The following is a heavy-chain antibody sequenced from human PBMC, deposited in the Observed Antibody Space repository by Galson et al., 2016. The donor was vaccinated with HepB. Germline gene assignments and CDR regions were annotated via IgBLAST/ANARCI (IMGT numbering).Heavy chain of an antibody. J-gene: IGHJ4*02. CDR2: ALHNGRV. D-gene: IGHD6-25*01. Sequence: SETLSLTCAVSGGSINTDDWWSWVRQPPGQGLEWIGQALHNGRVNYSPSLASRVTISIDTSNSYFSLRLTSVTAADTALYYCARQYRGGPSDYWGQGTLVIVSS. CDR1: GGSINTDDW. CDR3: ARQYRGGPSDY. V-gene: IGHV4-4*02.